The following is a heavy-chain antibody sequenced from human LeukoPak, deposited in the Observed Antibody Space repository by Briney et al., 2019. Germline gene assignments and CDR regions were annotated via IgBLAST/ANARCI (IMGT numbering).Heavy chain of an antibody. J-gene: IGHJ4*02. CDR2: ISCNSTVRWSRGGQ. D-gene: IGHD4-17*01. Sequence: GGSLRLSCAASGVTFDDYGMQWVRQPPGKGLEWVSDISCNSTVRWSRGGQGYADSVKGRFTISRDNAKNSLYLQMNSLRAEDTAVYYCARWDDGDYAYWGQGTLVTVSS. CDR1: GVTFDDYG. CDR3: ARWDDGDYAY. V-gene: IGHV3-9*01.